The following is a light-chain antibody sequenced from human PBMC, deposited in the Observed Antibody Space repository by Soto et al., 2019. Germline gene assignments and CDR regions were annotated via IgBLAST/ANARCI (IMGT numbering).Light chain of an antibody. CDR1: QSVSSSY. Sequence: EMVLTQSPATLSLSPGERATLSCRASQSVSSSYLAWYQQKPGQAPRLLIYGASNRATGIPDRFSGSGSGTDFTLTISRLEPEDVAVYYCQQYGSSHPTLTFGQGTKVEIK. J-gene: IGKJ1*01. V-gene: IGKV3-20*01. CDR3: QQYGSSHPTLT. CDR2: GAS.